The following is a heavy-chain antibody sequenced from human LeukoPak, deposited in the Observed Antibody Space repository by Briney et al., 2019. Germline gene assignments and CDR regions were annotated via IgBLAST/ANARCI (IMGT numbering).Heavy chain of an antibody. CDR2: IKHDGGEK. CDR1: GVTFSNYW. CDR3: ARGTYDSSGYYYRWDYYYYMDV. V-gene: IGHV3-7*03. D-gene: IGHD3-22*01. J-gene: IGHJ6*03. Sequence: GGSLRLSCAASGVTFSNYWMSWVRQAPGKGLEWVANIKHDGGEKYYVDSVKGRFTISRDNAKNSLYLQMNSLRAEDTALYYCARGTYDSSGYYYRWDYYYYMDVWGKGTTVTVSS.